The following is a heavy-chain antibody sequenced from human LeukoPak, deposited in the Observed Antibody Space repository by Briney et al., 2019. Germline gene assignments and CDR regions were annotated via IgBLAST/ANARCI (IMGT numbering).Heavy chain of an antibody. V-gene: IGHV3-53*01. CDR3: ARSVVGAIYFDY. J-gene: IGHJ4*02. Sequence: GGSLRLSCTVSGFTVSSNSMSWVRQAPGKGLEWVSFIYSDNTHYSDSVKGRFTISRDNSKNTLYLQMNSLRAEDTAVYYCARSVVGAIYFDYWGQGTLVTVSS. CDR1: GFTVSSNS. D-gene: IGHD1-26*01. CDR2: IYSDNT.